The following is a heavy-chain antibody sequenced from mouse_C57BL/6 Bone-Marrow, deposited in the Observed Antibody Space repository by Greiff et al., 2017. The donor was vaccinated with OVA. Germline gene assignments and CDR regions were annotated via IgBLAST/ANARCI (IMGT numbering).Heavy chain of an antibody. CDR1: GFSFNTYA. CDR2: IRSKSNNYAT. D-gene: IGHD2-4*01. V-gene: IGHV10-1*01. Sequence: EVQLVESGGGLVQPKGSLKLSCAASGFSFNTYAMNWVRQAPGKGLEWVARIRSKSNNYATYYADSVKDRFTISRDDSESMLYLQMNNLKTEDTAMYYCVSYDYDGYYAMDYWGQGTSVTVAS. J-gene: IGHJ4*01. CDR3: VSYDYDGYYAMDY.